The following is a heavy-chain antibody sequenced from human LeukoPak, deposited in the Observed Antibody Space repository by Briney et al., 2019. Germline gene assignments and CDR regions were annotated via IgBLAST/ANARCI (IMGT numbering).Heavy chain of an antibody. D-gene: IGHD4-17*01. CDR1: GYTFTDYC. J-gene: IGHJ4*02. CDR3: ARDHDYGPCEGPAALDY. Sequence: GASVKVSCKAFGYTFTDYCMHWVRQYPGRGLEWMGVASPSGGRTSYAQKFQGRVTVTRDTSTSTVYMELTSLRSEDTAMYYCARDHDYGPCEGPAALDYWGQGTLVTVSS. V-gene: IGHV1-46*01. CDR2: ASPSGGRT.